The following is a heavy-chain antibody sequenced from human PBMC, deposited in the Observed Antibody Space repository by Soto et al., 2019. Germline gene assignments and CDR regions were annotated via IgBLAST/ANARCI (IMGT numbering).Heavy chain of an antibody. J-gene: IGHJ4*02. CDR3: ASRDPGTSVDY. D-gene: IGHD1-7*01. V-gene: IGHV4-38-2*01. Sequence: SETLSLTCAVSGYSISSGYYWCWIRQPPGKGLEWIGSIYNSGSTYYNPSLKSRVTISVDTSKNQFSMKLSSVTAADTAVYYCASRDPGTSVDYWGQGTLVTVS. CDR1: GYSISSGYY. CDR2: IYNSGST.